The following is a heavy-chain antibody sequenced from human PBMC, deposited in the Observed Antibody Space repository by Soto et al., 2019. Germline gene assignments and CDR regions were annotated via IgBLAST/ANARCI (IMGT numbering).Heavy chain of an antibody. V-gene: IGHV4-39*01. Sequence: SETLSLTCTVSGGSISSSSYYWGWIRQPPGKGLEWIGSIYYSGSTYYNPSLKSRVTISVDTSKNQFSLKLSSVTAADTAVYYCATSYCSGGSCSPNWFDHWGQGTLVTVS. CDR1: GGSISSSSYY. D-gene: IGHD2-15*01. CDR3: ATSYCSGGSCSPNWFDH. CDR2: IYYSGST. J-gene: IGHJ5*02.